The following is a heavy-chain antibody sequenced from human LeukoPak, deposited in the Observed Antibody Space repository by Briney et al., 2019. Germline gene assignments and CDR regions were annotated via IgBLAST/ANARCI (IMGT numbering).Heavy chain of an antibody. J-gene: IGHJ3*02. D-gene: IGHD3-22*01. CDR3: ARGHKTYYYDSSGQDAFDI. Sequence: TSETLSLTCTVSGGSISSSSYYWGWIRQPPGKGLEWIGSIYYSGSTNYNPSLKSRVTISVDTSKNQFSLKLSSVTAADTAVYYCARGHKTYYYDSSGQDAFDIWGQGTMVTVSS. CDR1: GGSISSSSYY. CDR2: IYYSGST. V-gene: IGHV4-39*07.